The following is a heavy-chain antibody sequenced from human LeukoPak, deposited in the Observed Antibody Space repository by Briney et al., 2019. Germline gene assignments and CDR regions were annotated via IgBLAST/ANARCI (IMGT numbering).Heavy chain of an antibody. J-gene: IGHJ4*02. D-gene: IGHD3-22*01. CDR1: GYTFTSYG. Sequence: GASVKVSCKASGYTFTSYGISWVRQAPGQGLEWMVWISAYNGNTNYAQKLQGRVTMTTDTSTSTAYMELRSLRSDDTAVYYCARDKALYYDSSGTGPFDSWGQGTLVTVSS. CDR3: ARDKALYYDSSGTGPFDS. V-gene: IGHV1-18*01. CDR2: ISAYNGNT.